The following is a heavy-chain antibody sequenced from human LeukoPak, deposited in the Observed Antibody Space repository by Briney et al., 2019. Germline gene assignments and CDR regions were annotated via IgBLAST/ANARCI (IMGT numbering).Heavy chain of an antibody. D-gene: IGHD1-26*01. CDR1: GGSFSGYY. CDR3: ARLNSWEVPAWFDP. CDR2: IYYGGST. J-gene: IGHJ5*02. V-gene: IGHV4-34*01. Sequence: PSETLSLTCAVYGGSFSGYYWSWIRQPPGKGLEWIGSIYYGGSTYYNPSLKSRVTISVDTSKNQFSLKLSSLTAADTAVYFCARLNSWEVPAWFDPWGQGTLVTVS.